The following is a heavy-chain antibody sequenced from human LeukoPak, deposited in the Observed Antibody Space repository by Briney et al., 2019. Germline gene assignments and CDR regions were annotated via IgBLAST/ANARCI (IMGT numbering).Heavy chain of an antibody. D-gene: IGHD3-3*01. J-gene: IGHJ4*02. CDR2: INPNTGDT. CDR3: AREGEITIFGVVIRNYFDY. Sequence: GASVKVSCKASGYTFTGYYIHWVRQAPGQGLEWMGWINPNTGDTNYAQKFQGRVTMTRDTSISTAYMELSRLRSDDTAVYYCAREGEITIFGVVIRNYFDYWGQGTLVTVSS. CDR1: GYTFTGYY. V-gene: IGHV1-2*02.